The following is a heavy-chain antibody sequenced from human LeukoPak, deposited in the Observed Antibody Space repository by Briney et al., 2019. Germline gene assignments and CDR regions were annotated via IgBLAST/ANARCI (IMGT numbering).Heavy chain of an antibody. J-gene: IGHJ4*02. CDR2: IYYSGST. Sequence: AETLSLTCTVSGGSISSSSYYWGWIRQPPGKGLEWIWSIYYSGSTYYNPSLKSRVTISVDTSKHQCSLKLRSVRAADTAVYYCASLTMIAKLGIDYWGQGTLVTVSS. V-gene: IGHV4-39*01. CDR1: GGSISSSSYY. CDR3: ASLTMIAKLGIDY. D-gene: IGHD3-22*01.